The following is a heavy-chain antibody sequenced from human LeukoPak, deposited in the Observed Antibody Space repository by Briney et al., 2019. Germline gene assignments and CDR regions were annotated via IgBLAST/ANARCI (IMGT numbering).Heavy chain of an antibody. CDR3: AGDSGTYYVTGDHDAFDI. Sequence: SQTLSLTCTVSGDSISSYGYHWSWIRQSPGKGLEWIGYISHSGSTQHNPSLKSRVTISLDTTKNQFSLKMNSVTAADTAVYYCAGDSGTYYVTGDHDAFDIWGQGTMITVSS. CDR1: GDSISSYGYH. J-gene: IGHJ3*02. V-gene: IGHV4-30-4*08. CDR2: ISHSGST. D-gene: IGHD1-26*01.